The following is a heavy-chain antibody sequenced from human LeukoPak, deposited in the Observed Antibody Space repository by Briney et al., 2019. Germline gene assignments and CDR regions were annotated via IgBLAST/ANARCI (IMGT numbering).Heavy chain of an antibody. J-gene: IGHJ4*02. CDR3: ARTSGDPFDY. CDR1: GFTFSSYA. CDR2: ISSNGGST. V-gene: IGHV3-64*01. D-gene: IGHD4-17*01. Sequence: PGGSLRLSCAASGFTFSSYAMHWVRQAPGKGLEYVSAISSNGGSTYYANSVKGRFTISRDNSKNTLYLQMGSLRAEDMAVYYCARTSGDPFDYWGQGTLVTVSS.